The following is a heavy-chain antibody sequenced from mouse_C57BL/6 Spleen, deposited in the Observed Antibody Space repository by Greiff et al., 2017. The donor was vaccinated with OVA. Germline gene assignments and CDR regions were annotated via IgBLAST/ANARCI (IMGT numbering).Heavy chain of an antibody. J-gene: IGHJ4*01. D-gene: IGHD1-1*01. V-gene: IGHV5-4*01. Sequence: EVKLMESGGGLVKPGGSLKLSCAASGFTFSSYAMSWVRQTPEKRLEWVATISDGGSYTYYPDNVKGRFTISRDNAKNNLYLQMSHLKSEDTAMYYCARDRNYYGSNYAMDYWGQGTSVTVSS. CDR2: ISDGGSYT. CDR3: ARDRNYYGSNYAMDY. CDR1: GFTFSSYA.